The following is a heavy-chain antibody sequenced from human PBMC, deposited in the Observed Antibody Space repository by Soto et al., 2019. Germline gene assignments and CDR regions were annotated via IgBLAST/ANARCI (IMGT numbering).Heavy chain of an antibody. CDR1: GFSLRASGFG. Sequence: QITLKESGPTLVKPTQTLTLACTFSGFSLRASGFGVGWIRQPPGKAPEWLAVIYWDEQKRYSPSLESRLTVTKDTSGNQVVLTMTNLDPLDTGTYFCAHPTRLQLRADGDRRDAFDIWGQGTTVTVSS. D-gene: IGHD2-21*01. V-gene: IGHV2-5*02. CDR2: IYWDEQK. CDR3: AHPTRLQLRADGDRRDAFDI. J-gene: IGHJ3*02.